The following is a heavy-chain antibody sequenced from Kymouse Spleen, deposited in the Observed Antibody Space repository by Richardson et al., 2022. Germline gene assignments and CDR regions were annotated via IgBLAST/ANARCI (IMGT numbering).Heavy chain of an antibody. CDR2: ISYDGSNK. CDR3: AKDYYGSGSYSLFDY. CDR1: GFTFSSYG. D-gene: IGHD3-10*01. Sequence: QVQLVESGGGVVQPGRSLRLSCAASGFTFSSYGMHWVRQAPGKGLEWVAVISYDGSNKYYADSVKGRFTISRDNSKNTLYLQMNSLRAEDTAVYYCAKDYYGSGSYSLFDYWGQGTLVTVSS. V-gene: IGHV3-30*18. J-gene: IGHJ4*02.